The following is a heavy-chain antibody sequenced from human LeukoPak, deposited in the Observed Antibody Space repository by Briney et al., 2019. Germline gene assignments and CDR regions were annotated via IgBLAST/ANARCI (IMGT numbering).Heavy chain of an antibody. CDR3: ARWTRAVDY. J-gene: IGHJ4*02. D-gene: IGHD3/OR15-3a*01. V-gene: IGHV4-39*01. Sequence: SETLSLTCTVSGGSISSSSYYWGWIRQPPGKGLEWIGSIYYSGSTYYNPSLKSRVTISVDTSKNQFSLKRSSVTAADTAVYYCARWTRAVDYWGQGTLVTVSS. CDR1: GGSISSSSYY. CDR2: IYYSGST.